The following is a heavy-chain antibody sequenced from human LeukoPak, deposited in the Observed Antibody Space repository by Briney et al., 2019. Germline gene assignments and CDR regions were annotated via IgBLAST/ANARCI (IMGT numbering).Heavy chain of an antibody. J-gene: IGHJ4*02. V-gene: IGHV3-23*01. CDR3: VKALYGDYGRFDY. CDR1: GLNFSNYA. Sequence: GWSLRLSREASGLNFSNYAMSLVRHAPGKRLEWVAAISGSSGSTYYADSVKRRFTISRDNSNNTLYLQMNSLRAEDTAVYYCVKALYGDYGRFDYWGQGTLVTVSS. CDR2: ISGSSGST. D-gene: IGHD4-17*01.